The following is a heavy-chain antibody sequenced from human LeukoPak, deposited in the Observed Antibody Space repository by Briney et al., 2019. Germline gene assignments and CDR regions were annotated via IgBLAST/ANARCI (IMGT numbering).Heavy chain of an antibody. Sequence: ASVKVSCKASGYTFTGYYMHWVRQAPGQGLEWMGWINPNSGGTNYAQKFQGRVTMTRDTSISTAYMELRSLRSDDTAVYYCARGLHYYYDSSGLFDLPDYWGQGTLVAVSS. J-gene: IGHJ4*02. CDR1: GYTFTGYY. D-gene: IGHD3-22*01. CDR3: ARGLHYYYDSSGLFDLPDY. V-gene: IGHV1-2*02. CDR2: INPNSGGT.